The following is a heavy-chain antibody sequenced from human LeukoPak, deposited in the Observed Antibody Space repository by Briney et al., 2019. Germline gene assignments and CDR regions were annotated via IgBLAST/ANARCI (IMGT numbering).Heavy chain of an antibody. CDR3: AREFGYSYGQGAFDT. CDR2: IYYSGST. J-gene: IGHJ3*02. CDR1: GGSISSYY. Sequence: SETLSLTCTVSGGSISSYYWSWIRQPPGKGLEWIGYIYYSGSTNYNPSLKSRVTISVDTSRNQFSLKLSSVTAADTAVYYCAREFGYSYGQGAFDTWGQGTMVTVSS. V-gene: IGHV4-59*01. D-gene: IGHD5-18*01.